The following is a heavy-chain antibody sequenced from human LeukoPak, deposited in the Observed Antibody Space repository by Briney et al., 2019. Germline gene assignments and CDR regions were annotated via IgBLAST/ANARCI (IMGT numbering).Heavy chain of an antibody. J-gene: IGHJ4*02. CDR3: RTDRYGDYGDYIDY. D-gene: IGHD4-17*01. V-gene: IGHV1-2*02. CDR2: INPNSGGA. CDR1: GYTFTGYY. Sequence: ASVKVSCKASGYTFTGYYLHWVRQAPGQGLEWMGWINPNSGGANYAQKFQGRVTMTRDTSISTAYMELSRLRSDDAAMYYCRTDRYGDYGDYIDYWGQGTLVTVSS.